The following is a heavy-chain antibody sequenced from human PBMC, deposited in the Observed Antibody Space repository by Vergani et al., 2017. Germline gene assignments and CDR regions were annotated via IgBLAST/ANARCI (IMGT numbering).Heavy chain of an antibody. Sequence: QVQVVQSGAEVRKPGASVKVSCKTSGYTFTSFGISWVRQAPGQGLEWLGYIYPKNGDTRYAQKFQDRVTMTTDTATNTAYMELRNLISDDTAVYFCARDQKYVAVSPAAAVDYWGQGTLVTVSS. V-gene: IGHV1-18*01. D-gene: IGHD2-2*01. CDR1: GYTFTSFG. J-gene: IGHJ4*02. CDR2: IYPKNGDT. CDR3: ARDQKYVAVSPAAAVDY.